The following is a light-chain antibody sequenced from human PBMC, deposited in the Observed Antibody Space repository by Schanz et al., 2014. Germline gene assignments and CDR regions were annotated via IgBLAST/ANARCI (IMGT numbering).Light chain of an antibody. Sequence: DIQMTQSPSTLSAYVGDRVTITCRASQSISIWLAWYQQRPGKAPKLLIHGVSNLQSGVTSRFSGSGSETNFPLTISRLQRENFAAYFCQQAKTFPWTFGQGTQVEIQ. V-gene: IGKV1-5*01. J-gene: IGKJ1*01. CDR1: QSISIW. CDR3: QQAKTFPWT. CDR2: GVS.